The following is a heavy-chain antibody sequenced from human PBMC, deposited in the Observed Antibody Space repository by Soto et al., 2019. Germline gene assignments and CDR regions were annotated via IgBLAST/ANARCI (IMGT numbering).Heavy chain of an antibody. J-gene: IGHJ5*02. Sequence: PSETLSLTCAVSGGSISSGGYSWSWIRQPPGKGLEWIGYIYHSGSTNYNPSLKSRVTISVDTSKNQFSLKLSSVTAADTAVYYCARGRGLKNRFDPWGQGTLVTVSS. CDR3: ARGRGLKNRFDP. CDR1: GGSISSGGYS. V-gene: IGHV4-30-2*01. D-gene: IGHD3-10*01. CDR2: IYHSGST.